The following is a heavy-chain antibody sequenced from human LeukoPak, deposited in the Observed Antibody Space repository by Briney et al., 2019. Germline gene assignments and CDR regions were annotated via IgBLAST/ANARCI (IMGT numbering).Heavy chain of an antibody. CDR1: GFNVSSNY. Sequence: GGSLRLSCAASGFNVSSNYMSWVRQAPGKGLEWVSVIYSGGSTYYADSVKGRFTISRDNSKNTLYIQMNSLRAEDTAVYYCARNTPYMDVWGKGTTVTISS. J-gene: IGHJ6*03. CDR2: IYSGGST. CDR3: ARNTPYMDV. V-gene: IGHV3-53*01.